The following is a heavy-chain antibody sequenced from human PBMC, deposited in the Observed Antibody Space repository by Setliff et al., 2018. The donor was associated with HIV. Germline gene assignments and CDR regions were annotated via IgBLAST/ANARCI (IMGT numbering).Heavy chain of an antibody. Sequence: VKVSCKASGYTFTNYYIHWVRQAPGQGLEWMGIINPSGGSTTYAQKFQGRVTMTRDTSTSTVYMELSSLRSEDTAVYYCARDGPLEGSYRYYYYYMDVWGKGTTVTVSS. CDR1: GYTFTNYY. CDR3: ARDGPLEGSYRYYYYYMDV. CDR2: INPSGGST. D-gene: IGHD3-10*01. V-gene: IGHV1-46*01. J-gene: IGHJ6*03.